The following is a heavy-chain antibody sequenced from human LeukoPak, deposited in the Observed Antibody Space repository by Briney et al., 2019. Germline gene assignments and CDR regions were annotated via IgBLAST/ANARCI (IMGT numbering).Heavy chain of an antibody. Sequence: RPGGSLRLSCAASGITFSSYAMSWVRQAPGKGLEWVSAITGSGGTTYYADSVRGRFTISRDNSKNTLYLQMNSLRAEDTAVYYCEKAKIPGARMTNFGVVTLYYYYYVDVWGKGTTVTVS. CDR3: EKAKIPGARMTNFGVVTLYYYYYVDV. V-gene: IGHV3-23*01. D-gene: IGHD3-3*01. CDR1: GITFSSYA. CDR2: ITGSGGTT. J-gene: IGHJ6*03.